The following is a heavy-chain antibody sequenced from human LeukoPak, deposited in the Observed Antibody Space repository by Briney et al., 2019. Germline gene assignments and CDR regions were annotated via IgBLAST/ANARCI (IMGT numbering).Heavy chain of an antibody. D-gene: IGHD1-26*01. CDR1: GFSLTTRGVG. Sequence: ESGPTLVKPTQTLTLTCSFSGFSLTTRGVGVAWIRQPPAKALEWLALIYWDDDKAYSPSLKHRLTITKYTSKNQVVLTMTNMDPVDTATYFCALRPKSGANWFDPWGQGTLVTVSS. CDR2: IYWDDDK. V-gene: IGHV2-5*02. J-gene: IGHJ5*02. CDR3: ALRPKSGANWFDP.